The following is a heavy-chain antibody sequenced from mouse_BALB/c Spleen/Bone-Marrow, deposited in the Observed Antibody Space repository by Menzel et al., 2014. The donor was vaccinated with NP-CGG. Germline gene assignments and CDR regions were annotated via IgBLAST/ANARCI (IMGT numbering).Heavy chain of an antibody. D-gene: IGHD1-1*01. V-gene: IGHV1-9*01. CDR3: ARSHYYGLYYAMDY. CDR2: ILPGSGTT. CDR1: GYTFSSYW. Sequence: VQVVESGAELVKPGASVKISCKTTGYTFSSYWIEWVKQRPGHGLEWIGEILPGSGTTNYNEKFKGKATFTADTSSNTAYMQLSSLTSEDSAVYYCARSHYYGLYYAMDYWGQGTSVTVSS. J-gene: IGHJ4*01.